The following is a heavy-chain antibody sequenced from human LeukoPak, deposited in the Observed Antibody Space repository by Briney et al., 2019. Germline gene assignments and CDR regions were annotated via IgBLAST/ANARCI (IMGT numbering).Heavy chain of an antibody. J-gene: IGHJ4*02. D-gene: IGHD3-22*01. CDR2: ITPILGIA. Sequence: GASVKVSCKASGGTFSSYALSWVRQAPGQGLEWIGGITPILGIANYAQDLQGRVTITADKSTNTAYMGLSSLRSEDTAVYYCASQDSSGYYLIDYWGQGTLVTVSS. V-gene: IGHV1-69*10. CDR1: GGTFSSYA. CDR3: ASQDSSGYYLIDY.